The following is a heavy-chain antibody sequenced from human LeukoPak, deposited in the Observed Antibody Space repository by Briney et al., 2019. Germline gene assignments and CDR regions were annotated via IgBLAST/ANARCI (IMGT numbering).Heavy chain of an antibody. CDR3: ARDRDSGVDY. V-gene: IGHV4-39*07. J-gene: IGHJ4*02. CDR1: GGSISSSSYY. Sequence: KTSETLSLTCTVSGGSISSSSYYWGWIRQPPGKGLEWIGSIYYSGSTYYNPSLKSRVTISVDTSKNQFSLKLSSVTAADTAVYYCARDRDSGVDYWGQGTLVTVSS. D-gene: IGHD2-15*01. CDR2: IYYSGST.